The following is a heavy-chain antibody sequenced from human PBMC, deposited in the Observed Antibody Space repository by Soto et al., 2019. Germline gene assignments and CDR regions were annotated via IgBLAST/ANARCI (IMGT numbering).Heavy chain of an antibody. J-gene: IGHJ6*02. D-gene: IGHD5-18*01. CDR1: GYTFISYD. CDR3: ARVDKRGYSYEIYYYYGMDV. CDR2: MNPNSGNT. V-gene: IGHV1-8*01. Sequence: QVQLVQSGAEVKKPGASVKVSCKASGYTFISYDINWVRQATGQGLEWMGWMNPNSGNTGYAQKFQGRVTMTRNTSISTAYMELSSLRSEDTAVYYCARVDKRGYSYEIYYYYGMDVWGQGTTVTVSS.